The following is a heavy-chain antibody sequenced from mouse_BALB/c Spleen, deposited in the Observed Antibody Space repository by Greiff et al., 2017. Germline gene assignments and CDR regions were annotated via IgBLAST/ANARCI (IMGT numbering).Heavy chain of an antibody. V-gene: IGHV1-4*02. CDR1: GYTFTSYT. J-gene: IGHJ3*01. D-gene: IGHD1-1*01. CDR3: ASYYGSPWFAY. CDR2: INPSSGYT. Sequence: QVQLQQSAAELARPGASVKMSCKASGYTFTSYTMHWVKQRPGQGLEWIGYINPSSGYTEYNQKFKDKTTLTADKSSSTAYMQLSSLTSEDSAVYYCASYYGSPWFAYWGQGTLVTVSA.